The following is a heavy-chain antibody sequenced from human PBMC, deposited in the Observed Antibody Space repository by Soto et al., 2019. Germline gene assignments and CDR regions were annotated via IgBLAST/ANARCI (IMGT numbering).Heavy chain of an antibody. D-gene: IGHD2-8*01. Sequence: GGSLRLSCAASGFSFSSYSIHWVRQAPGKGLEWVSSITSESSYIFYADSVKGRFTISRDNAKNSLYLQMNSLRDEDTAVYYCARGTICAHGVGYEGVFDYWGQGTLVTGSS. CDR2: ITSESSYI. V-gene: IGHV3-21*01. J-gene: IGHJ4*02. CDR3: ARGTICAHGVGYEGVFDY. CDR1: GFSFSSYS.